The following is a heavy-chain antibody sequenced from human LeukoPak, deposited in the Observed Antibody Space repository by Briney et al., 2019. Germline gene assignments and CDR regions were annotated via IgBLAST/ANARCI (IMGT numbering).Heavy chain of an antibody. CDR2: FDPEDGET. CDR3: ATDVRKLGGSYGCSDFYYYYYMDV. D-gene: IGHD5-18*01. CDR1: GYTLTELS. Sequence: GASVKVSCKVSGYTLTELSMHWVRQAPGKGLEWRGGFDPEDGETIYAQKFQGRVTMTEDTSTDTAYTELSSLRSEDTAVYYCATDVRKLGGSYGCSDFYYYYYMDVWGKGTTVTVSS. J-gene: IGHJ6*03. V-gene: IGHV1-24*01.